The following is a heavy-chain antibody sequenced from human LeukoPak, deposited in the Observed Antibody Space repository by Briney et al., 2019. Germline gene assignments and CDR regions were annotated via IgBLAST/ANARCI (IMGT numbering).Heavy chain of an antibody. Sequence: GGSLRLSCAASGFTFSSYSMNWVRQAPGKGLEWVSAISGSGGTTYYADSVKGRFTISRDNSKNTLYLQMNSLRAEDTAVYYCARGGSGDIFDIWGQGTMVTVSS. CDR1: GFTFSSYS. D-gene: IGHD2-21*01. V-gene: IGHV3-23*01. CDR3: ARGGSGDIFDI. J-gene: IGHJ3*02. CDR2: ISGSGGTT.